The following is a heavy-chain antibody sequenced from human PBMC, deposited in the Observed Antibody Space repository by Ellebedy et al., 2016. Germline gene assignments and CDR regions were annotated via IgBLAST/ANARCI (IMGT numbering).Heavy chain of an antibody. CDR1: GFTFSSYA. V-gene: IGHV3-23*01. CDR3: AKDGRAFDI. J-gene: IGHJ3*02. Sequence: GESLKISXAASGFTFSSYAMHWVRQAPGKGLEWVSAISGSGGSTYYADSVKGRFTISRDNSKNTLYLQMNSLRAEDTAVYYCAKDGRAFDIWGQGTMVTVSS. CDR2: ISGSGGST.